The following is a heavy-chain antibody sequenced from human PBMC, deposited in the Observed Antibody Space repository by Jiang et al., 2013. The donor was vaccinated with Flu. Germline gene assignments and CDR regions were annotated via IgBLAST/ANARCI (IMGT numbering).Heavy chain of an antibody. CDR3: ASPNTAFGVVISEDQYDAFDI. CDR1: GFTFSSYA. CDR2: ISYDGSNK. V-gene: IGHV3-30-3*01. J-gene: IGHJ3*02. Sequence: QLLESGGGVVQPGRSLRLPCAASGFTFSSYAMHWVRQAPGKGLEWVAVISYDGSNKYYADSVKGRFTISRDNSKNTLYLQMNSLRAEDTAVYYCASPNTAFGVVISEDQYDAFDIWGQGTMVTVSS. D-gene: IGHD3-3*01.